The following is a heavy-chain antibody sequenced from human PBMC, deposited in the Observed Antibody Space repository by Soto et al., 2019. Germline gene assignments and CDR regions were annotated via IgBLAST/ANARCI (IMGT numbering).Heavy chain of an antibody. CDR1: GDSVSSNSAA. CDR3: ARGITMVRGVIIRSGGWFDP. CDR2: TYYRSKWYN. Sequence: QSQTLSLTCAISGDSVSSNSAAWNWIRQSPSRGLEWLGRTYYRSKWYNDYAVSVKSRITINPDTSKNQFSLQLNSVTPEDTAVYYCARGITMVRGVIIRSGGWFDPWGQGTLVTVSS. J-gene: IGHJ5*02. D-gene: IGHD3-10*01. V-gene: IGHV6-1*01.